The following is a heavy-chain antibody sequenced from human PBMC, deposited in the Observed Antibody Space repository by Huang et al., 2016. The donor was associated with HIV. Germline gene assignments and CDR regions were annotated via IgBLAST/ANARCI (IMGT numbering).Heavy chain of an antibody. CDR1: GGSINNHY. J-gene: IGHJ3*02. CDR2: IYFSGST. Sequence: QMQLQESGPGLVKPSETLSLTCTVSGGSINNHYWSWIRQPPGKGLEWIGTIYFSGSTYYNPSLKRRVTSSIETSKNQFSLNLHSVTAADTAVYYCAREAPATDAFDIWGHGTMVTVSS. V-gene: IGHV4-59*11. CDR3: AREAPATDAFDI.